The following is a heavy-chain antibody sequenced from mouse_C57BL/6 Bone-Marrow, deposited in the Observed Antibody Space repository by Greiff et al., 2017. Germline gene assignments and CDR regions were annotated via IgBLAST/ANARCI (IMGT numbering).Heavy chain of an antibody. V-gene: IGHV14-3*01. D-gene: IGHD6-1*01. J-gene: IGHJ4*01. CDR3: STRTVPYYYAMDY. Sequence: VQLQQSVAELVRPGASVKLSCKASGFNIKNTYMHWVKQRPEQGLEWIGRIDPANGNTKYDPKFQGKATLTVDKSSNTAYLQLSSLTSDDTSVYYCSTRTVPYYYAMDYWGQGTSVTVSS. CDR2: IDPANGNT. CDR1: GFNIKNTY.